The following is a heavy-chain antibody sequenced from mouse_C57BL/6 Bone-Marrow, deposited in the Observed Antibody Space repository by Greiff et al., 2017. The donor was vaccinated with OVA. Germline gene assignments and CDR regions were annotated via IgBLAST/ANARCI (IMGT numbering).Heavy chain of an antibody. D-gene: IGHD3-2*02. J-gene: IGHJ4*01. CDR3: TGIQATFMDY. CDR1: GFTFSNYW. Sequence: EVKLEESGGGLVQPGGSMKLSCVASGFTFSNYWMNWVRQSPEKGLEWVAQIRLKSDNYATHYAESVKGRFTISRDDSKSSVYLQMNNLRAEDTGIYYCTGIQATFMDYWGQGTSVTVSS. CDR2: IRLKSDNYAT. V-gene: IGHV6-3*01.